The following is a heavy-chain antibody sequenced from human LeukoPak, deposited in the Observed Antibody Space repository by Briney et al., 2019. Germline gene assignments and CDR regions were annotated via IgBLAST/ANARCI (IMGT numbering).Heavy chain of an antibody. CDR1: GFSVSTNY. V-gene: IGHV3-48*02. Sequence: AGGSLRLSCVVSGFSVSTNYMSWVRQAPGKGLEWISYISGSSSNIYYADSVKGRFTISRDNAKNSLCLQMNSLRDEDTAVYYCARYFGDPQGMDVWGQGTTVTVSS. CDR3: ARYFGDPQGMDV. CDR2: ISGSSSNI. J-gene: IGHJ6*02. D-gene: IGHD3-10*01.